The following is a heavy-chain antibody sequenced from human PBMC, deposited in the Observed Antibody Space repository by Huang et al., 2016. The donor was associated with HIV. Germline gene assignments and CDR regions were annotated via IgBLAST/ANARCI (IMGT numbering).Heavy chain of an antibody. D-gene: IGHD6-19*01. CDR3: AREKSSGWCLDY. CDR1: GFTFSSYT. Sequence: EVQLVESGGGLVKPGGSLRLSCAASGFTFSSYTRNWVRQAPGKGLEWVSSISRSSTYIYSADSVKGRFTISRDNAKNSLYLQMNSLRAEDTAVYYCAREKSSGWCLDYWGQGTLVSVSS. CDR2: ISRSSTYI. V-gene: IGHV3-21*02. J-gene: IGHJ4*02.